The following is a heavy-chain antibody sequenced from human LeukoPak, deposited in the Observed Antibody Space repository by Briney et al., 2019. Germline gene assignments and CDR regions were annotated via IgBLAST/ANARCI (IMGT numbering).Heavy chain of an antibody. D-gene: IGHD3-10*01. CDR1: GYTFTSYA. V-gene: IGHV1-3*03. CDR3: ARSKLLWFGELSGWFDP. Sequence: VASVKVSCKASGYTFTSYAMHWVRQAPGQRLEWMGGINAGNGNTKYSQEFQGRVTITRDTSASTAYMELSSLRSEDMAVYSCARSKLLWFGELSGWFDPWGQGTLVTVSS. J-gene: IGHJ5*02. CDR2: INAGNGNT.